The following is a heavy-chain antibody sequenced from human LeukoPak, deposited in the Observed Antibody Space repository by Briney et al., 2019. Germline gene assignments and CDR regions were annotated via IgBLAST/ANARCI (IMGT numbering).Heavy chain of an antibody. Sequence: PSETLSLTCTVSGGSISSYYGSWIRQPAGGGLEGIGRISTSGSTNYNPSLERPVTISVDTSNNQFSLKLSYVTAADTAVYYCARVSHYYDSSGYYYVRAFDIWGQGTMVTVSS. V-gene: IGHV4-4*07. CDR3: ARVSHYYDSSGYYYVRAFDI. D-gene: IGHD3-22*01. CDR1: GGSISSYY. J-gene: IGHJ3*02. CDR2: ISTSGST.